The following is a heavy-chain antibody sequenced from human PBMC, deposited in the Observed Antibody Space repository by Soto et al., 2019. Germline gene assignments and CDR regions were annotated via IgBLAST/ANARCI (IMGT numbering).Heavy chain of an antibody. CDR3: ARDPNPDYSELWYFDY. Sequence: GASVKVSCKASGYTFTGYYMHWVRQAPGQGLEWMGWINPNSGGTNYARKFQGWVTMTRDTSISTAYMELSRLRSDDTAVYYCARDPNPDYSELWYFDYWGQGTLVTVSS. CDR2: INPNSGGT. CDR1: GYTFTGYY. V-gene: IGHV1-2*04. J-gene: IGHJ4*02. D-gene: IGHD3-16*01.